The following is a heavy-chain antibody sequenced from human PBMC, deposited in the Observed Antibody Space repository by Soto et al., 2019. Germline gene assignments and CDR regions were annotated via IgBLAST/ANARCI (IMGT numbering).Heavy chain of an antibody. D-gene: IGHD1-26*01. CDR3: ARDRVELRDAFDI. Sequence: QPGGSLRLSCAASGFTFSSYWMSWVRQAPGKGLEWVANIKQDGSEKYYVDSVKGRFTISRDNAKNSLYLQMNSLRAEDTAVYYCARDRVELRDAFDIWGQGTMVTVSS. CDR1: GFTFSSYW. CDR2: IKQDGSEK. V-gene: IGHV3-7*01. J-gene: IGHJ3*02.